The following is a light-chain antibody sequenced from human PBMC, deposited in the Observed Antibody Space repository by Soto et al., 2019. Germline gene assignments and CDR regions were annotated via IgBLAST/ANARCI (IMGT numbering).Light chain of an antibody. J-gene: IGKJ1*01. CDR3: QHWNDYSWT. Sequence: DIHMTQSPSTLSASVGDRVTITCRPSQSISTWLPGYQKKPGKPPNLLIYKTSSLETGVPSRLSGSGSGTEFTLTISSLQPDDFATYYCQHWNDYSWTFGQGTKVEVK. V-gene: IGKV1-5*03. CDR2: KTS. CDR1: QSISTW.